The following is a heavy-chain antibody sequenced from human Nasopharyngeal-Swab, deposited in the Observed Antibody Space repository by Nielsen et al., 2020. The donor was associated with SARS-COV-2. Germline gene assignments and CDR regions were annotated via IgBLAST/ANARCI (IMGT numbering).Heavy chain of an antibody. J-gene: IGHJ6*02. D-gene: IGHD5-18*01. Sequence: VRQMPGKGLDWIGNIYYSGSTNYNPSLKSRVTISVDTSKNQFSLKLSSVTAADTAVYYCARRAVGGYHPNYYYGMDVWGQGTTVTVSS. CDR2: IYYSGST. V-gene: IGHV4-59*08. CDR3: ARRAVGGYHPNYYYGMDV.